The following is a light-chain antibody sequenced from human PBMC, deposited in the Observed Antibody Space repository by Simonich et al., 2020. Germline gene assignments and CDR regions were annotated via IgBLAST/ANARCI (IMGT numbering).Light chain of an antibody. Sequence: DIVMTQSPDSLAVSLGERATINCKSSQIVLYSSNNKNYLALYQQKPGQPPKLRMYWASTRESGVPDRFRGGGSGTDFTLTISSLQAEDVAVYYCQQYYSTPWTFGQGTKVEIK. CDR3: QQYYSTPWT. J-gene: IGKJ1*01. CDR2: WAS. V-gene: IGKV4-1*01. CDR1: QIVLYSSNNKNY.